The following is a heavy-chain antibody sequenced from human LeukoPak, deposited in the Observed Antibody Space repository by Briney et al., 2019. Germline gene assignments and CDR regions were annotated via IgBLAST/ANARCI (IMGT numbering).Heavy chain of an antibody. Sequence: GGSLRLSCAASGFTFDDYGMSWVRRGPGKGLEWVSGINWNGGRTGYADSVKGRFTISRDNAKNSLYLQMNSLRAEDTALYHCARAVSSSGLGAFDIWGQGTMVTVSS. J-gene: IGHJ3*02. CDR3: ARAVSSSGLGAFDI. CDR1: GFTFDDYG. D-gene: IGHD6-6*01. CDR2: INWNGGRT. V-gene: IGHV3-20*01.